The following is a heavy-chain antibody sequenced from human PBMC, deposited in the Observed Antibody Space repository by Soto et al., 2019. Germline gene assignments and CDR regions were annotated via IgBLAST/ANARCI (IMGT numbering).Heavy chain of an antibody. Sequence: VASVKVSCKASGYTFTGYYMHWVRQAPGQGLEWMGWINPNSGGTNYAQKFKGWVTMTRDTSISTAYMELSRLRSDDTAVYYCARVRYSPSYYYDSSGYYDFDYWGQGTLVTVSS. CDR2: INPNSGGT. V-gene: IGHV1-2*04. D-gene: IGHD3-22*01. CDR3: ARVRYSPSYYYDSSGYYDFDY. J-gene: IGHJ4*02. CDR1: GYTFTGYY.